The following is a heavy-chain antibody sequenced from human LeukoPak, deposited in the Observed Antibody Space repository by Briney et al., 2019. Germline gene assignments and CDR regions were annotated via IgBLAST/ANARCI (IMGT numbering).Heavy chain of an antibody. CDR1: GGTFSSYA. V-gene: IGHV1-18*01. CDR3: ARWDILTRLDY. CDR2: ISAYNGNT. Sequence: GASVKVSCKASGGTFSSYAISWVRQAPGQGLEWMGWISAYNGNTNYAQKLQGRVTMTTDTSTSTAYMELRSLRSDDTAVYYCARWDILTRLDYWGQGTLVTVSS. D-gene: IGHD3-9*01. J-gene: IGHJ4*02.